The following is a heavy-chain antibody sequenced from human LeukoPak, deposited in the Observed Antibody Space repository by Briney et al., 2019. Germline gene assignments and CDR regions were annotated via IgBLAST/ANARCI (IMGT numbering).Heavy chain of an antibody. CDR3: AGRLWRRDGYNLSAFDI. CDR2: IYYSGST. V-gene: IGHV4-59*01. D-gene: IGHD5-24*01. CDR1: GGSISSYS. J-gene: IGHJ3*02. Sequence: PSETLSLTCTVSGGSISSYSGNWIRQPPAKGLEWIGYIYYSGSTNYNPSLKSRVTISVDTSKNQFSLKLSSVTAADTAVYYCAGRLWRRDGYNLSAFDIWGQGTMVTVSS.